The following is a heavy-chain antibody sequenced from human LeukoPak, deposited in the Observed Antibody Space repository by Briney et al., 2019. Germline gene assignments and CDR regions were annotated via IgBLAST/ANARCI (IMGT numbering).Heavy chain of an antibody. D-gene: IGHD1-26*01. CDR2: IYSGGST. Sequence: GGSLRLSCAASGFTVSSNYMSWVRQAPGKGLEWVSVIYSGGSTYYADSVKGRFTISRDNSKNTLYLQMNSLRAEDTAVYYCARRRSYYGYYFDYWGQGTLVTVSS. CDR1: GFTVSSNY. CDR3: ARRRSYYGYYFDY. J-gene: IGHJ4*02. V-gene: IGHV3-53*01.